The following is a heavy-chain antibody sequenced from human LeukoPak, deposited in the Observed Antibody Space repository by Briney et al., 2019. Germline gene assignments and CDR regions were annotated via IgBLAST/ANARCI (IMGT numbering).Heavy chain of an antibody. CDR1: GYTLTALS. D-gene: IGHD5-24*01. CDR3: ATDLNRDGYRTGAFDI. V-gene: IGHV1-24*01. CDR2: FDPEDGET. J-gene: IGHJ3*02. Sequence: ASVKVSCKVSGYTLTALSMHWVRQAPGKRLEWMGGFDPEDGETIYAQKFQGRVTMTEDTSTDTAYMELSSLRSEDTAVYYCATDLNRDGYRTGAFDIWGQGTMVTVSS.